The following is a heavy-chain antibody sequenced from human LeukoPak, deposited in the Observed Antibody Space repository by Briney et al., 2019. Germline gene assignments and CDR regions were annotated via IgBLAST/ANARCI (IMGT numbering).Heavy chain of an antibody. CDR1: GFTFRTYW. V-gene: IGHV3-23*01. CDR2: IGASGGST. D-gene: IGHD3-9*01. CDR3: AKAEGYDILTGLDY. Sequence: GGSLRLSCAASGFTFRTYWMNWVRQAPGKGLEWVSGIGASGGSTYYADSVKGRFTISRDNSKNTLYLQMNSLRTEDTAVYYCAKAEGYDILTGLDYWGQGTLVTVSS. J-gene: IGHJ4*02.